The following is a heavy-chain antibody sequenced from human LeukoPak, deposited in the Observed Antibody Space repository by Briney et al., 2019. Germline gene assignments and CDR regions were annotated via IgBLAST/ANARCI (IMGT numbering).Heavy chain of an antibody. CDR2: IYYSGST. CDR3: ARQYCSGGSCYSLSYYYMDV. V-gene: IGHV4-59*08. Sequence: SETLSLTCTVSGASISSYYWSWIRQPPGKGLEWIGYIYYSGSTNYNPSLKSRVTISVDTSKNQFSLKLSSVTAADTAVYYCARQYCSGGSCYSLSYYYMDVWGKGTTVTVSS. CDR1: GASISSYY. J-gene: IGHJ6*03. D-gene: IGHD2-15*01.